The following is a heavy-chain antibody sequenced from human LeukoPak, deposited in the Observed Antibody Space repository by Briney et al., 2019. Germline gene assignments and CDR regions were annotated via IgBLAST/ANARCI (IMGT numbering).Heavy chain of an antibody. Sequence: EASVKVSCKASGYTFTSYAMHWVRQAPGQRLEWMGWINAGNGNTKYSQKFQGRVTITRDTSASTAYMELSSLRSEDTAVYYCARDRRTTHNWFDPWGQGTLVTVSS. CDR2: INAGNGNT. V-gene: IGHV1-3*01. D-gene: IGHD1-7*01. CDR1: GYTFTSYA. CDR3: ARDRRTTHNWFDP. J-gene: IGHJ5*02.